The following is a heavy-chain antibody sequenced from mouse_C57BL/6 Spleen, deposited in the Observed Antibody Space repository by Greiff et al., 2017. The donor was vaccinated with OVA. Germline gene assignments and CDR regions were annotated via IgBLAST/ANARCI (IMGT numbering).Heavy chain of an antibody. V-gene: IGHV1-15*01. CDR2: IDPETGGT. D-gene: IGHD1-1*01. CDR3: TRDTTVTPYYAMDY. Sequence: VQLQQSGAELVRPGASVTLSCKASGYTFTDYEMHWVKQTPVHGLEWIGAIDPETGGTAYNQKFKGKAILTADKSSSTAYMELRSLTSEDSAVYYCTRDTTVTPYYAMDYWGQGTSVTVSS. CDR1: GYTFTDYE. J-gene: IGHJ4*01.